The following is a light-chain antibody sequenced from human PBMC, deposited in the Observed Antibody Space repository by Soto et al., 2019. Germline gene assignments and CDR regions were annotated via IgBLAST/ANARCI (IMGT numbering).Light chain of an antibody. V-gene: IGLV2-11*01. Sequence: QSVLTQPRSVSGSPGQSVTISCTGTSSDVGVYNYVSWYQQHPGKAPKLIIYDVTKRPSGVPDRFSGSKSANTASLIISGLQAADEAEYYCCCCSYAYSSSFRVLFGGGTMLTVL. J-gene: IGLJ2*01. CDR3: CSYAYSSSFRVL. CDR1: SSDVGVYNY. CDR2: DVT.